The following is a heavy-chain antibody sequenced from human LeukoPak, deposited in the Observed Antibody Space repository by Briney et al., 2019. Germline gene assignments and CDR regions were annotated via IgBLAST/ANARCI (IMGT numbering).Heavy chain of an antibody. CDR1: GFTFSNYW. V-gene: IGHV3-74*01. D-gene: IGHD1-26*01. J-gene: IGHJ3*02. CDR2: ISYDGSST. Sequence: GGSLRLSCAASGFTFSNYWMHWVRQAPGKGLVWVSRISYDGSSTNYADSVKGRFTISRDNAKNTLYLQMNSLRAEDTAVYYCAVRSYSGAFDIWGQGTMVTVSS. CDR3: AVRSYSGAFDI.